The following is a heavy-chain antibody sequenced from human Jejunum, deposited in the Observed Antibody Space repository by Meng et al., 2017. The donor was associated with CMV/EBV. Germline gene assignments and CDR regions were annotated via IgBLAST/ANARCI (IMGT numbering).Heavy chain of an antibody. CDR3: CKDVGCPSSGWGFEH. V-gene: IGHV3-9*01. Sequence: FIFTAYAFHWVRQVPGKGLEWVACIDWRGNDIIYADFVRDRFPISRENAVSSLDLGMNSLRPEDTGLYFCCKDVGCPSSGWGFEHWGQGTLVTVSS. CDR2: IDWRGNDI. CDR1: FIFTAYA. J-gene: IGHJ4*02. D-gene: IGHD3-22*01.